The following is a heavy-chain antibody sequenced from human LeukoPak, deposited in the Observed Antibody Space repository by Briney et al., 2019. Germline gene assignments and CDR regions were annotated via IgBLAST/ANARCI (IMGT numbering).Heavy chain of an antibody. CDR2: ISGSGDST. V-gene: IGHV3-23*01. CDR3: AKNLIQYCSGGSCHLGAFDI. J-gene: IGHJ3*02. CDR1: GFTFSSYA. D-gene: IGHD2-15*01. Sequence: GGSLRLSCAASGFTFSSYAMSWVRQAPGKGLEWVSAISGSGDSTYYADSVKGRFTISRDNSKNTLYLQMNSLRAEDTAVYYCAKNLIQYCSGGSCHLGAFDIWGQGTMVTVSS.